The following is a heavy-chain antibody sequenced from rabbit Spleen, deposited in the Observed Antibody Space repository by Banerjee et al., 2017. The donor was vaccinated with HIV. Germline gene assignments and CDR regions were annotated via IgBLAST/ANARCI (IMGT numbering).Heavy chain of an antibody. V-gene: IGHV1S7*01. D-gene: IGHD3-1*01. Sequence: QQLVESGGGLVQPEGSLTLTCKASGFAFRTYYMSWVRQAPGKGLEWIGSIDPVFGIANYASWVNGRFTISRDNAQNTVDLQIKSLTAADTATYFCARDYNSAWDLWGQGTLVTVS. CDR1: GFAFRTYY. CDR3: ARDYNSAWDL. CDR2: IDPVFGIA. J-gene: IGHJ4*01.